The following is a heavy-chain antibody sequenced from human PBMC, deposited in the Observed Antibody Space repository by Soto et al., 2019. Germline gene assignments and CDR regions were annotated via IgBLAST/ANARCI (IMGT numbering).Heavy chain of an antibody. CDR1: GFTFTSSA. D-gene: IGHD2-8*01. Sequence: AASVKVSCKASGFTFTSSAFQWVRQARGQRLEWIGWIAVGSGYTNYAQRFQDRVTLTRDMSTATTYMELSRLTSEDTAIYYCAADATAWQQMVPSDYWGQGTLVTV. CDR2: IAVGSGYT. V-gene: IGHV1-58*01. J-gene: IGHJ4*02. CDR3: AADATAWQQMVPSDY.